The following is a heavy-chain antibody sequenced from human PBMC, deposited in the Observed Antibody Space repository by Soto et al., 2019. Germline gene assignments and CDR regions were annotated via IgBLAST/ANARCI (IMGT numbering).Heavy chain of an antibody. V-gene: IGHV1-2*04. Sequence: GASVKVSCKASGYTFTGYYMHWVRQAPGQGLEWMGWINPNSGGTNYAQKFQGWVTMTRDTSISTAYMELSRLRSDDTAVYYCARDHNCSGGSCPFLGMDVWGQGTTVTVSS. CDR1: GYTFTGYY. CDR2: INPNSGGT. CDR3: ARDHNCSGGSCPFLGMDV. J-gene: IGHJ6*02. D-gene: IGHD2-15*01.